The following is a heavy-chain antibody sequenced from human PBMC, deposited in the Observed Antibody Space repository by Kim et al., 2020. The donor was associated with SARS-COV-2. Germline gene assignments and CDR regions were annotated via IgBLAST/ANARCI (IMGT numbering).Heavy chain of an antibody. V-gene: IGHV4-34*01. CDR1: GGSFSGYY. D-gene: IGHD5-12*01. CDR3: AREGWLLRYYFDY. J-gene: IGHJ4*02. Sequence: SETLSLTCAVYGGSFSGYYWSWIRQPPGKGLEWIGEINHSGSTNYNPSLKSRVTISVDTSKNQFSLKLSSVTAADTAVYYCAREGWLLRYYFDYWGQGTLVTVSS. CDR2: INHSGST.